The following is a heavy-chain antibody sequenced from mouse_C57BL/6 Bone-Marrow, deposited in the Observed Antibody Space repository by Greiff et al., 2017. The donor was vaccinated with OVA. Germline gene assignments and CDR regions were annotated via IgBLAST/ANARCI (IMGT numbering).Heavy chain of an antibody. J-gene: IGHJ2*01. D-gene: IGHD1-1*01. Sequence: QVQLQQPWAELVKPGASVKMSCKASGYTFTSYWITWVKQRPGQGLEWIGDIYPGSGSTNYNEKFKSKATLTVDTSSSTAYMQLSSLTSEDSAVYYCARFSYYYSYFDYWGQGTTLTVSS. V-gene: IGHV1-55*01. CDR1: GYTFTSYW. CDR3: ARFSYYYSYFDY. CDR2: IYPGSGST.